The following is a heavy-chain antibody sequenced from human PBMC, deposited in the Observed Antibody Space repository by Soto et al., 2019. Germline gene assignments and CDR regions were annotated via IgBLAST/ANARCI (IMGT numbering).Heavy chain of an antibody. V-gene: IGHV1-18*04. J-gene: IGHJ4*02. CDR2: ISGYSGNA. D-gene: IGHD4-17*01. CDR1: GYIFSDYG. Sequence: QVQVMQSGAEVKKPGDSVKVSCKTSGYIFSDYGINWARQVPGQGFEWMGWISGYSGNANLAQKFQGRDTMTTDKSTRTAYMELRRLRSDDTAVYYCAKRTSGTTWGESDYWGQGTLVTVSS. CDR3: AKRTSGTTWGESDY.